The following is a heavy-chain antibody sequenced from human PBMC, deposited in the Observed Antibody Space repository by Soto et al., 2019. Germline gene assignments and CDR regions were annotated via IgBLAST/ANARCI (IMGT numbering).Heavy chain of an antibody. CDR3: ARIAVAGANWYFDL. J-gene: IGHJ2*01. CDR2: IDWDDDK. CDR1: GFSLSTSGMC. Sequence: GSGPTLVNPTQTLTLTCTFSGFSLSTSGMCVSWIRQPPGKALEWLARIDWDDDKYYSTSLKTRLTISKDTSKNQVVLTMTNMDPVVTAMYYCARIAVAGANWYFDLWGRGTLVTVSS. D-gene: IGHD6-19*01. V-gene: IGHV2-70*11.